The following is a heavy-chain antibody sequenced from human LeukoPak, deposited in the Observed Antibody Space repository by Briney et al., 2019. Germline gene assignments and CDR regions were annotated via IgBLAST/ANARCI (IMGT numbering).Heavy chain of an antibody. Sequence: ASVKVSCKASGYTFTSYYMHWVRQAPGQGLEWMGIINPGGGSTSYAQKFQGRVTMTRDMSTSTVYMELSSLRSEDTAVYYCARERNYDFWSGYYFYYYYMDVWGKGTTVTVSS. CDR3: ARERNYDFWSGYYFYYYYMDV. CDR2: INPGGGST. J-gene: IGHJ6*03. V-gene: IGHV1-46*01. D-gene: IGHD3-3*01. CDR1: GYTFTSYY.